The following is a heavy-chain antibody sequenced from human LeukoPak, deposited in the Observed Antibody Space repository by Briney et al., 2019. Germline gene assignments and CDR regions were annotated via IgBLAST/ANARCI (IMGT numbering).Heavy chain of an antibody. Sequence: NPSETLSLTCTVSGVSISNYYWSWIRQPAGKGLEWIGRIYTTGSTNYNPSLKSRVTMSVDTSKNQFSLKLNYVTAADTAVYYCVRDLQLLANWFDPWGQGTLVTVSS. CDR2: IYTTGST. CDR1: GVSISNYY. V-gene: IGHV4-4*07. J-gene: IGHJ5*02. D-gene: IGHD1-1*01. CDR3: VRDLQLLANWFDP.